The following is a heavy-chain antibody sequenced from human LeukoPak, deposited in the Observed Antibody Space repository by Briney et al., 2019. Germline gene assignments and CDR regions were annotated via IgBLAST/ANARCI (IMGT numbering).Heavy chain of an antibody. D-gene: IGHD6-13*01. CDR1: DGSISSYY. Sequence: PSETLSLTCTVSDGSISSYYWSWIRQPAGKGLEWIGRIYTSGSTNYNPSLKSRVTMSVDTSKNQFSLKLSSVTAADTAVYYCARQRSSSWPDSHFDYWGQGTLVTVSS. CDR2: IYTSGST. CDR3: ARQRSSSWPDSHFDY. V-gene: IGHV4-4*07. J-gene: IGHJ4*02.